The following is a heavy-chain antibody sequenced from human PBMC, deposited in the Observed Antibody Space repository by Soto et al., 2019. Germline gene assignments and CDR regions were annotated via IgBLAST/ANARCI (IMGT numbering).Heavy chain of an antibody. J-gene: IGHJ4*02. Sequence: SETLSLTCTVSGGSISSYYWSWIRQPPGKGLEWIGYIYYSGSTTYNPSLKSRVTISVDTSKNQFSLKRTSVTAADTAVYYCARRRDGYNPFDYWGQGTLVTVSS. D-gene: IGHD5-12*01. CDR1: GGSISSYY. CDR2: IYYSGST. CDR3: ARRRDGYNPFDY. V-gene: IGHV4-59*08.